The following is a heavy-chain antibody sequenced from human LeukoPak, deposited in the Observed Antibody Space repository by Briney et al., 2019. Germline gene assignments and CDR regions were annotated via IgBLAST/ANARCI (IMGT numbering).Heavy chain of an antibody. Sequence: GGSLRLSCAASGFTVSTNYMSWLRQAPGKGLEWVSVIYSGGDTYYADSVKGRFTISRDNSKNTLYLQMNILRPEDTAVYYCARDSGYNIEGDYWGRGTLVTVSS. CDR2: IYSGGDT. CDR1: GFTVSTNY. J-gene: IGHJ4*02. CDR3: ARDSGYNIEGDY. V-gene: IGHV3-66*01. D-gene: IGHD5-24*01.